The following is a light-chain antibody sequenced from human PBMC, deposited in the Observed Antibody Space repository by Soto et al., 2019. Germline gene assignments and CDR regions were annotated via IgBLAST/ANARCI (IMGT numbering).Light chain of an antibody. J-gene: IGKJ2*01. CDR2: WGF. Sequence: DIVMTQSPLSLPVSPGEPASISCRSSQSLVHSQGNSFFDWYVQKPGQSPQLLIYWGFIRASGVPDRISGSASGTDFTLKISRVEAEDVGVYYCMQALQTPYTFGQGTKLEIK. V-gene: IGKV2-28*01. CDR3: MQALQTPYT. CDR1: QSLVHSQGNSF.